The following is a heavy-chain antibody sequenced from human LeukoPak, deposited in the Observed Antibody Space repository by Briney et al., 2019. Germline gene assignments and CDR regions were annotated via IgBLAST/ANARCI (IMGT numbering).Heavy chain of an antibody. Sequence: GGSLRLSCTASGFTFTSYTMSWVRQAPGKGLEWVSSISSSSSYIYYADSVKGRFTISRDNAKNSLYLQMNSLRAEDTAVYYCARDLRWGYYDSSGYYPPDYWGQGTLVTVSS. CDR2: ISSSSSYI. CDR1: GFTFTSYT. J-gene: IGHJ4*02. V-gene: IGHV3-21*01. D-gene: IGHD3-22*01. CDR3: ARDLRWGYYDSSGYYPPDY.